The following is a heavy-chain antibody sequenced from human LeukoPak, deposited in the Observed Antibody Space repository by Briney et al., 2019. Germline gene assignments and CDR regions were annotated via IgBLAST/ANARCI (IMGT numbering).Heavy chain of an antibody. V-gene: IGHV3-48*01. CDR1: GFTFRSYS. D-gene: IGHD6-13*01. CDR2: ISSRSGSI. J-gene: IGHJ4*02. Sequence: GGSLRLSCAASGFTFRSYSMNWVRQAPGKGLEWVSYISSRSGSIYYADSVKGRFTISRDNAKNSLFLQMNSLRAEDTAVYYCARSSRWPRTDLDYWGQGTLVTVSS. CDR3: ARSSRWPRTDLDY.